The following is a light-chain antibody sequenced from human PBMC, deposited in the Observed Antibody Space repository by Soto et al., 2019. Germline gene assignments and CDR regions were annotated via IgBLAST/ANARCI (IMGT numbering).Light chain of an antibody. J-gene: IGKJ4*01. CDR1: QSLSSSY. V-gene: IGKV3D-20*01. CDR2: DAS. CDR3: QQYGSSPLT. Sequence: EIVLTQSPATLSLPPGERATLSCGASQSLSSSYLAWYQQKPGLAPRLLIYDASSRATGIPDRFSGSGSGTDFTLTISRLEPEDFAVYYCQQYGSSPLTFGGGTKVEIK.